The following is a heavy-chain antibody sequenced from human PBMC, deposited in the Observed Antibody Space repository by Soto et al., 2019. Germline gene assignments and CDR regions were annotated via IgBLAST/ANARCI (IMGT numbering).Heavy chain of an antibody. D-gene: IGHD3-9*01. CDR3: ARVFRYYDILTGRFPYYYYGMDV. V-gene: IGHV1-3*01. J-gene: IGHJ6*02. Sequence: GASVKVSCKASGYTFNSYAMHWVLQAPGQRLEWMGWINAGNGNTKYSQKFQGRVTITRDTSASTAYMELSSLRSEDTAVYYCARVFRYYDILTGRFPYYYYGMDVWGQGTTVTVSS. CDR2: INAGNGNT. CDR1: GYTFNSYA.